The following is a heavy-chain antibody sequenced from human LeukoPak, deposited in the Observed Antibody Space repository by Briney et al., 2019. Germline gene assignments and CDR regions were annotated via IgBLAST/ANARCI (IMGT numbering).Heavy chain of an antibody. CDR3: ARQQWLEANFDY. CDR2: IYYSGST. D-gene: IGHD6-19*01. Sequence: SETLSPTCTVSGGSISSYYWSWIRQPPGKGLEWIGYIYYSGSTNYNPSLKSRVTISVDTSKNQFSLKLSSVTAADTAVYYCARQQWLEANFDYWGQGTLVTVSS. V-gene: IGHV4-59*08. J-gene: IGHJ4*02. CDR1: GGSISSYY.